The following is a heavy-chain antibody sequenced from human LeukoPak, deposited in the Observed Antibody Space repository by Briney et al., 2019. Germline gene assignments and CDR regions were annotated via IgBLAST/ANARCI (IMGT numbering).Heavy chain of an antibody. D-gene: IGHD3-22*01. Sequence: GGSLRLSCAASGFSFSNYEMNWVRQAPGKGLQWISYISSSGSTIYYADSVKGRFTISSDNAKNSLYLQMNSLRAEDTAVYYCARDNYDSMFGYWGQGTLVTVSS. CDR3: ARDNYDSMFGY. V-gene: IGHV3-48*03. CDR2: ISSSGSTI. CDR1: GFSFSNYE. J-gene: IGHJ4*02.